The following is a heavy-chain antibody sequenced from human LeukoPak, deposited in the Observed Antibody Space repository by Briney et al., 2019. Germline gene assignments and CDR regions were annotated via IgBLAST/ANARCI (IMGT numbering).Heavy chain of an antibody. D-gene: IGHD4-17*01. CDR2: INTDGSST. J-gene: IGHJ4*02. CDR3: TTTSDYGDHKR. V-gene: IGHV3-74*01. CDR1: GFIFSSYW. Sequence: PGGSLRLSCAASGFIFSSYWMHWVRHAPGKGLAWVSRINTDGSSTSYADSVKGRFTISRDNAKNTLYLQMNSLRAEDTAVYYCTTTSDYGDHKRWGQGTLVTVSS.